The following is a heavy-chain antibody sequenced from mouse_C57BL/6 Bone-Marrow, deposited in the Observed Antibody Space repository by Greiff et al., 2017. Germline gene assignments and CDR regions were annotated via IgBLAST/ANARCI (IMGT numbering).Heavy chain of an antibody. V-gene: IGHV1-82*01. CDR1: GYAFSSSW. CDR3: ARRITTVPDWYFDV. D-gene: IGHD1-1*01. J-gene: IGHJ1*03. Sequence: VQLQQSGPELVKPGASVKISCKASGYAFSSSWMNWVKQRPGKGLEWIGRIYPGDGDTNYNGKFKGKATLTADKSSSTAYMQLSSLTSEDSAVYFWARRITTVPDWYFDVWGTGTTVTVSS. CDR2: IYPGDGDT.